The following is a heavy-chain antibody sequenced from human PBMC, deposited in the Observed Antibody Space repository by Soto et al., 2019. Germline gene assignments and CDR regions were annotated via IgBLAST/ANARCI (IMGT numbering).Heavy chain of an antibody. CDR1: GFTFSGSA. CDR3: TSTGGRVATNAEATRTYDY. V-gene: IGHV3-73*01. Sequence: EVQLVESGGGLVQPGGSLKLSCAASGFTFSGSAMHWVRQASGKGLEWVGRVRSKPNNYATSYAASVKGRFTISRDDSKNTAYLQMNSLKTEDTALYYCTSTGGRVATNAEATRTYDYWGQGTLVTVSS. CDR2: VRSKPNNYAT. D-gene: IGHD5-12*01. J-gene: IGHJ4*02.